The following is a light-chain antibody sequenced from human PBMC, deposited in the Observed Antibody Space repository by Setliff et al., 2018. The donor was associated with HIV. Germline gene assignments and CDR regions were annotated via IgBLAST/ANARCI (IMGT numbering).Light chain of an antibody. CDR3: SSYTSSSTFGYV. V-gene: IGLV2-14*01. J-gene: IGLJ1*01. Sequence: SALTQPASVSGSPGQSMTISCTGTSSDVGGYNYVSWYQQHPGKAPKLMIYDVSKRPSGVSNRFSGSKSGNTASLTISGLQAEDEADYYCSSYTSSSTFGYVFGTGTKVTVL. CDR1: SSDVGGYNY. CDR2: DVS.